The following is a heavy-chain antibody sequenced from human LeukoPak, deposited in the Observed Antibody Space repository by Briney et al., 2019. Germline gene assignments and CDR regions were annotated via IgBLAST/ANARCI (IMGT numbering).Heavy chain of an antibody. D-gene: IGHD3-10*02. Sequence: PGGSLRLSCAASGFTFDSYAMNRVRQAPGKGLEWVSYIRGGGAGARYAEPVKGRFTISRDNAKNTLYLQMDSLSVEDTATYYCAKCSATYYNDAFDVWGRGTMVTVSS. CDR2: IRGGGAGA. CDR3: AKCSATYYNDAFDV. V-gene: IGHV3-23*01. J-gene: IGHJ3*01. CDR1: GFTFDSYA.